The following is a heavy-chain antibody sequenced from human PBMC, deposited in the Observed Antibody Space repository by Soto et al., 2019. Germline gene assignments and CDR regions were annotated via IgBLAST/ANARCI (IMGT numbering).Heavy chain of an antibody. V-gene: IGHV1-3*01. CDR2: INASYGNA. CDR1: GYTFTICA. J-gene: IGHJ6*02. D-gene: IGHD4-4*01. CDR3: ARGIIVGYSNRVVDYYGMDV. Sequence: ASVKVSCKASGYTFTICARQWVRQAPGQRLEWMGWINASYGNANYAQKFQGRVTITADESTSTAYMELSSLRSEDTAVYYCARGIIVGYSNRVVDYYGMDVWGQGTTVTVSS.